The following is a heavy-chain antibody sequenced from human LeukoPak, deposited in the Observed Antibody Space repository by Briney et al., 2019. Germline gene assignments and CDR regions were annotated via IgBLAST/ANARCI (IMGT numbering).Heavy chain of an antibody. J-gene: IGHJ5*02. CDR3: ARRGWGVNNWFDP. CDR2: IYHSGIT. V-gene: IGHV4-38-2*02. D-gene: IGHD3-16*01. CDR1: GDSISSSYY. Sequence: SETLSLTCTVSGDSISSSYYWGWIRQPPGKGLEWIGSIYHSGITYYNPSLKSRVTISADTSKNQFSLKLSSVTAADTAVYYCARRGWGVNNWFDPWGQGTLVTVSS.